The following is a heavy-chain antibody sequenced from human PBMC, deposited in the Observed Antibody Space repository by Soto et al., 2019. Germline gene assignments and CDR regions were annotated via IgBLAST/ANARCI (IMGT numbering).Heavy chain of an antibody. CDR3: ARDMGVLSAHLPY. CDR1: GFTFSSYG. V-gene: IGHV3-33*01. CDR2: IWYDGSNK. D-gene: IGHD1-26*01. Sequence: GGSLRLSCAASGFTFSSYGMHWVRQAPGKGLEWVAVIWYDGSNKYYADSVKGRFTISRDNSKNTLYLQMNSLRAEDTAVYYCARDMGVLSAHLPYWGQGTLVTVSS. J-gene: IGHJ4*02.